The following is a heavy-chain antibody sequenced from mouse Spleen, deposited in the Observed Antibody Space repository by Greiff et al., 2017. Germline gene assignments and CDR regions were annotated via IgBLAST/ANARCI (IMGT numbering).Heavy chain of an antibody. CDR3: ARRVGYGNYFDY. CDR1: GYTFTSYW. V-gene: IGHV1-69*01. Sequence: QVQLQQPGAELVMPGASVKLSCKASGYTFTSYWMHWVKQRPGQGLEWIGEIDPSDSYTNYNQKFKGKATLTVDKSSSTAYMQLSSLTSEDSAVYYCARRVGYGNYFDYWGQGTTLTVSS. J-gene: IGHJ2*01. CDR2: IDPSDSYT. D-gene: IGHD2-1*01.